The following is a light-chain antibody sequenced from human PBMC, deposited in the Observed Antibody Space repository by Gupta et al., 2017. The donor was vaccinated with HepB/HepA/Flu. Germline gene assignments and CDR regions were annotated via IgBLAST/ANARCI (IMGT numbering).Light chain of an antibody. Sequence: ETVLTQSPGTLSLSPGERVTLSCRASQIIGSISLAWYQQKPGQAPRLIIYGASNRATGIPDRFSGSGSGADFSFTIARLEPQDFAVYYCQHYGPSLYTFGQGTKLEI. J-gene: IGKJ2*01. V-gene: IGKV3-20*01. CDR3: QHYGPSLYT. CDR1: QIIGSIS. CDR2: GAS.